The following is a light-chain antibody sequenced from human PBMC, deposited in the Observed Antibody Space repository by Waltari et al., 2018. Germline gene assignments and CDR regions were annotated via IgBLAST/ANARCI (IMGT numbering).Light chain of an antibody. CDR1: HIDYKI. J-gene: IGLJ1*01. CDR2: DDG. CDR3: QVWDSGSDHYV. Sequence: SYVLTQPPSVSVAPGQTARISRDGKHIDYKIVHWYQQKPGQAPVLVVYDDGDRPSGIPERFSGSNSGNTATLTISRVDAGDEADYYCQVWDSGSDHYVFGTVTKVTVL. V-gene: IGLV3-21*02.